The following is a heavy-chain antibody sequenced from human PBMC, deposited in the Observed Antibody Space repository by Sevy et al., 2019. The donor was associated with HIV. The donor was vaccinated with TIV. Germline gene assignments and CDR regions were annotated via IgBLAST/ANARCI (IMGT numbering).Heavy chain of an antibody. CDR3: ARPSYCTNGVCYQAGSWYFDL. J-gene: IGHJ2*01. V-gene: IGHV4-38-2*01. CDR2: IYHSGST. CDR1: GYSISSGYY. Sequence: SETLSLTCAVSGYSISSGYYWGWIRQPPGKGLEWIGSIYHSGSTYYNPSLKSRVTISVDTSKNQFSLKLSSVTAADTAVYYCARPSYCTNGVCYQAGSWYFDLWGRGTLVTVSS. D-gene: IGHD2-8*01.